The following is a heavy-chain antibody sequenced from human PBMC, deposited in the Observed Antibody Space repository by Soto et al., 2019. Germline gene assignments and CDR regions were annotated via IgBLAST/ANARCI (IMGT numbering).Heavy chain of an antibody. CDR3: ARNTSGYFDY. J-gene: IGHJ4*02. Sequence: VQLVESGGGLVKPGGSLRLSCAASGFTFSNYGMHWVRQAPGKGLEWVAFIWYDGSNKYYADSVKGRFTISRDNSKNTLYLQMNSLRAEDTAVYYCARNTSGYFDYWGQGTLVTVSS. D-gene: IGHD3-3*01. V-gene: IGHV3-33*08. CDR1: GFTFSNYG. CDR2: IWYDGSNK.